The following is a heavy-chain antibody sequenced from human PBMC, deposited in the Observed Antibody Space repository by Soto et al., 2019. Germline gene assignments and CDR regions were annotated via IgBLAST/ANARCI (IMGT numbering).Heavy chain of an antibody. J-gene: IGHJ6*03. CDR2: IKRKTDGGTT. Sequence: EVQLVESGGGLVKPGGSLRLSCAASGFTFSNAWMNWVRQAPGKGLEWVGRIKRKTDGGTTDYAAPVKGRFTISRDDSKNTLYLQMNSLKTEDAAVYYCTTRYCSGGRCYSGNYYYMDVWGKGTTVTVSS. CDR1: GFTFSNAW. D-gene: IGHD2-15*01. CDR3: TTRYCSGGRCYSGNYYYMDV. V-gene: IGHV3-15*01.